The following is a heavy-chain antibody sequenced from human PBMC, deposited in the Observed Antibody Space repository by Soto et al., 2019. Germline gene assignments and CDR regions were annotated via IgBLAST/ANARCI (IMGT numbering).Heavy chain of an antibody. CDR3: ARQVYCSGGSRSQYNWFDP. V-gene: IGHV5-10-1*01. J-gene: IGHJ5*02. Sequence: PGESLKISCKGSGYSFTSYWISWVRQMPGKGLEWMGRIDPSDSYTNYSPSFQGHVTISADKSISTAYLQWSSLKASDTAMYYCARQVYCSGGSRSQYNWFDPWGQGTLVTVSS. CDR2: IDPSDSYT. D-gene: IGHD2-15*01. CDR1: GYSFTSYW.